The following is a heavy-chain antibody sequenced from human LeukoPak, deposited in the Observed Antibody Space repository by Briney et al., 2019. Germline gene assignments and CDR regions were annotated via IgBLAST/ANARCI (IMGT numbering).Heavy chain of an antibody. D-gene: IGHD2-21*01. CDR3: AKAPVTSCRGAYCYPFDS. J-gene: IGHJ4*02. Sequence: GGSLRLSCAASGFTFSDYNMNWVRQAPGKGLEWVSSISRSSYYIYYTDSVKGRFTISRDNAKNSLYLQMNSLRAEDAAVYFCAKAPVTSCRGAYCYPFDSWGQGTLVTVSS. V-gene: IGHV3-21*04. CDR2: ISRSSYYI. CDR1: GFTFSDYN.